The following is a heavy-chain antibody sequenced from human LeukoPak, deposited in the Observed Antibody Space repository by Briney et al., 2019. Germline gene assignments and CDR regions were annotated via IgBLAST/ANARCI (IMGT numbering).Heavy chain of an antibody. CDR2: ISYDGSNK. Sequence: GGSLRLSCAASGFTFNSYAMHWVRQAPRKGLEWVAVISYDGSNKYYADSVKGRFTISRDNSKNTLYLQMNSLRAEDTAVYYCARDVLRFLEWLLSGDYWGQGTLVTVSS. CDR1: GFTFNSYA. V-gene: IGHV3-30-3*01. J-gene: IGHJ4*02. D-gene: IGHD3-3*01. CDR3: ARDVLRFLEWLLSGDY.